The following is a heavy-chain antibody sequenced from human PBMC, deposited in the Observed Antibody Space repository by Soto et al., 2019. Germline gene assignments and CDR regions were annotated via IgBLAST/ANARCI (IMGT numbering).Heavy chain of an antibody. V-gene: IGHV4-59*01. CDR1: GCSISSYY. CDR3: ARDWGRSFYYGMDV. Sequence: PSETLSLTCTVSGCSISSYYWSWIRQRPGKGLEWIGYIYYSGSTNYNPSLKSRVTISVDTSKNQFSLKLSSVTAADTAVYYCARDWGRSFYYGMDVWGQGTTVTVSS. J-gene: IGHJ6*02. D-gene: IGHD3-16*01. CDR2: IYYSGST.